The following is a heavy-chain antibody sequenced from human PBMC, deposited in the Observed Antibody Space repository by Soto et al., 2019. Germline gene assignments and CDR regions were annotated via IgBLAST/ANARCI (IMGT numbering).Heavy chain of an antibody. D-gene: IGHD1-7*01. J-gene: IGHJ6*02. CDR1: GYSISSGYY. Sequence: SETLSLTCAVSGYSISSGYYWGWIRQPPGKGLEWIGSIYHSGSTYYNPSLKSRVTISVDTSKNQFSLKLSSVTAADTAVYYCARDGITGTTDYYGMDVWGQGTTVTVSS. V-gene: IGHV4-38-2*02. CDR3: ARDGITGTTDYYGMDV. CDR2: IYHSGST.